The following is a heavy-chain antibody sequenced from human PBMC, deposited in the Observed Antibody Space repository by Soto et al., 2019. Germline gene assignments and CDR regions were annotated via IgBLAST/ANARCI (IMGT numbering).Heavy chain of an antibody. CDR2: INYSGST. D-gene: IGHD3-22*01. Sequence: QVQLQESGPGLVKPSQTQSLTCTVSGGSINSGGYYWSWIRQHPGKGLEWIGYINYSGSTNYNPSLKSRVIISRDTSKNQLSLNLSSVTAADTAIYYCASNYYNSKVYGYWGQGTLVTVSS. CDR1: GGSINSGGYY. J-gene: IGHJ4*02. V-gene: IGHV4-31*03. CDR3: ASNYYNSKVYGY.